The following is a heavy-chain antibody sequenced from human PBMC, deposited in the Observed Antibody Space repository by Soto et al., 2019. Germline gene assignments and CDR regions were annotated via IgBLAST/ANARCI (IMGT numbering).Heavy chain of an antibody. Sequence: VGSLRLSCAASGIAFRSYAMHWVRQAPGKGLEWVALISYDTRNKYYADSVMGRFTISKDNTENTLDLQMNSLRPGDTAVYYCTTLRGLDVWGQGTTVTVSS. J-gene: IGHJ6*02. CDR3: TTLRGLDV. CDR1: GIAFRSYA. V-gene: IGHV3-30*04. CDR2: ISYDTRNK.